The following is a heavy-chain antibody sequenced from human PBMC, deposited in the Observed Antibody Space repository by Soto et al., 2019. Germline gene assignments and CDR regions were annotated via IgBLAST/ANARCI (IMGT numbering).Heavy chain of an antibody. CDR1: GFNFSSYG. V-gene: IGHV3-30*18. Sequence: PGVSLRLSCAASGFNFSSYGMHWVRQAPGKGLEWVAVISYDGSNKYYADSVKGRFTISRDNSKNTLYLQMNSLRAEDTAVYYCAKTPPGYYDSSGYYNYWGQGTLVTVPS. J-gene: IGHJ4*02. D-gene: IGHD3-22*01. CDR3: AKTPPGYYDSSGYYNY. CDR2: ISYDGSNK.